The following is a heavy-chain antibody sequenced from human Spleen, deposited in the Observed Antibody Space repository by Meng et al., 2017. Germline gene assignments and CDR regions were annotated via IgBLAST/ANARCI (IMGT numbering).Heavy chain of an antibody. CDR3: ARDDGSGGQAI. CDR2: INVYTGNT. J-gene: IGHJ3*02. D-gene: IGHD6-19*01. CDR1: GYTFTSYG. Sequence: QVQLVQSGAEVNKPGASVKVSCKASGYTFTSYGFSWVRQAPGQGLEWMGWINVYTGNTDYAQKVQGRVTMTTDISTSTAYMELRSLRSDDTAVYYCARDDGSGGQAIWGQGTMVTVSS. V-gene: IGHV1-18*01.